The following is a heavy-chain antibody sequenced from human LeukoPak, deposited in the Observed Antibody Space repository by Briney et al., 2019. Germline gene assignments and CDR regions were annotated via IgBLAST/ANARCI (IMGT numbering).Heavy chain of an antibody. D-gene: IGHD6-19*01. V-gene: IGHV4-59*08. J-gene: IGHJ6*02. Sequence: SETLSLTFTVSGGSLSSHYWNWVRQPPGKGLEWIAFIYYSGSSSYSPSLKSRVTISVDTSKNQFSLKLTSVTAADTAVYYCARSQSTGWYNGGLDVWGQGTTVTVSS. CDR3: ARSQSTGWYNGGLDV. CDR2: IYYSGSS. CDR1: GGSLSSHY.